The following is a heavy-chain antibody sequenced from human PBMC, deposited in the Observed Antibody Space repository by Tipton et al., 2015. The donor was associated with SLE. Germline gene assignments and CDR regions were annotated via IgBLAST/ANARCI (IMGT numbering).Heavy chain of an antibody. J-gene: IGHJ4*02. CDR1: GYTFTSYG. Sequence: QLVQSGAEVKKPGASVKVSCKASGYTFTSYGISWVRQAPGQGLEWMGWISAYNGNTNYAQKLQGRVTMTTDTSTSTAYMELRSLRSDDTAVYYCAKIAPRRYYYDVRGYFDNWGQGTLVTVSS. CDR2: ISAYNGNT. D-gene: IGHD3-22*01. CDR3: AKIAPRRYYYDVRGYFDN. V-gene: IGHV1-18*01.